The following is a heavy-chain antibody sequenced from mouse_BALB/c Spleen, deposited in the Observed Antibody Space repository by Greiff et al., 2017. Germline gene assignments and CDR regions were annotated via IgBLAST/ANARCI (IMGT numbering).Heavy chain of an antibody. Sequence: EVKLMESGGGLVKPGGSLKLSCAASGFTFSSYAMSWVRQTPEKRLEWVASISSGGSTYYPDSVKGRFTISRDNARNILYLQMSSLRSEDTAMYYCATALPYYFDYWGQGTTLTVSS. V-gene: IGHV5-6-5*01. CDR3: ATALPYYFDY. CDR1: GFTFSSYA. J-gene: IGHJ2*01. CDR2: ISSGGST.